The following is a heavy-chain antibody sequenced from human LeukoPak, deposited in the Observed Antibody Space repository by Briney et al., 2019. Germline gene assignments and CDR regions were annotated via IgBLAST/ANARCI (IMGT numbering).Heavy chain of an antibody. CDR1: GYTFTNYG. V-gene: IGHV1-18*01. D-gene: IGHD6-19*01. CDR2: ISAYNGNT. CDR3: AREPPGIAVAGEGDY. Sequence: ASVKVSYKASGYTFTNYGISWVRQAPGQGLEWMGWISAYNGNTNYAQKLQGRVTMTTDTSTSTAYMELRSLRSDDTAVYYCAREPPGIAVAGEGDYWGQGTLVTVSS. J-gene: IGHJ4*02.